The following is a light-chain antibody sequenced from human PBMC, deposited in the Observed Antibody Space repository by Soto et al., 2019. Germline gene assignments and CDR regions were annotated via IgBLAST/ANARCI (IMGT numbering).Light chain of an antibody. CDR1: SSDVGGYNY. V-gene: IGLV2-14*01. J-gene: IGLJ3*02. CDR2: DVS. CDR3: NSFTTTSTVV. Sequence: QSALTQPASVSGSPGQSITISCTGTSSDVGGYNYVSWYQQHPGKAPKLMIYDVSNRPSGVSNRFSASKSGNTASLTISGLQAEDEADYYSNSFTTTSTVVFGGGTKLTVL.